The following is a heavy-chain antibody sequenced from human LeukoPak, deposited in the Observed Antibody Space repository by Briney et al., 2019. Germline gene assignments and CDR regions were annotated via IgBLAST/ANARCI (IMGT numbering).Heavy chain of an antibody. D-gene: IGHD6-13*01. CDR1: GFTFSDYY. CDR2: ISSSGSTI. J-gene: IGHJ4*02. V-gene: IGHV3-11*04. CDR3: ARARQHLRHFDY. Sequence: GGSLRLSCAASGFTFSDYYMSWIRQAPGKELEWVSYISSSGSTIYYADSVKGRFTISRDNAKNSLYLQMNSLRAEDTAVYYCARARQHLRHFDYWGQGTLVTVSS.